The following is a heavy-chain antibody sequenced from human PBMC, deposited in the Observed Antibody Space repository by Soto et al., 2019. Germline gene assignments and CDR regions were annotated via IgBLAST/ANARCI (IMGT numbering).Heavy chain of an antibody. Sequence: GGSLRLSCAASGFTFSSYAMSWVRQAPGKGLEWVSAISGSGGSTYYADSVKGRFTISRDNSKNTLYLQMNSLRAEDTAVYYCAKDPSLNDYHPGDYCGQGTLLTVS. CDR1: GFTFSSYA. D-gene: IGHD1-1*01. CDR2: ISGSGGST. J-gene: IGHJ4*02. V-gene: IGHV3-23*01. CDR3: AKDPSLNDYHPGDY.